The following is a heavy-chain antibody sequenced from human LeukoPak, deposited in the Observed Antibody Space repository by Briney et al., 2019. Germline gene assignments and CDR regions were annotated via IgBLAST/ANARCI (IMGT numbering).Heavy chain of an antibody. V-gene: IGHV3-23*01. CDR3: AKSRGIYDNSGWRTFDY. CDR2: ISTGGDTT. CDR1: GFTFSTYT. D-gene: IGHD6-19*01. J-gene: IGHJ4*02. Sequence: GGSLRLSCAASGFTFSTYTLTWVRQAPGKRLEWVSIISTGGDTTYYADSVKGRFTISRDNPKNTLYLQMNSLRAEDTAVYYCAKSRGIYDNSGWRTFDYWGQGTLVTVSS.